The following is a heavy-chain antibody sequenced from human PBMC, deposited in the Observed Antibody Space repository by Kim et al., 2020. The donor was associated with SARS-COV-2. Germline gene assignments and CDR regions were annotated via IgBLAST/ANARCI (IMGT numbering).Heavy chain of an antibody. Sequence: SETLSLTCAVYGGSFSGYYWSWIRQPPGKGLEWIGEINHSGSTNYNPSLKSRVTISVDTSKNQFSLKLSSVTAADTAVYYCARGGGSSGYGDYWGQGTLV. J-gene: IGHJ4*02. V-gene: IGHV4-34*01. CDR3: ARGGGSSGYGDY. CDR2: INHSGST. CDR1: GGSFSGYY. D-gene: IGHD6-13*01.